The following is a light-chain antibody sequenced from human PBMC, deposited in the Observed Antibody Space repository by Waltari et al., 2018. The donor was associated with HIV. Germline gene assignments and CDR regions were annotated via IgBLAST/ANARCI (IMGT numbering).Light chain of an antibody. J-gene: IGKJ1*01. CDR2: KAS. CDR3: QEYTSFSRT. CDR1: ESIGGW. V-gene: IGKV1-5*03. Sequence: GDRVTITCRASESIGGWLAWYQQKSGKAPKLLIRKASNLESGVPSRFSGSGYGTEFTLTITSLQPDDFATYHCQEYTSFSRTFGQGTKVEI.